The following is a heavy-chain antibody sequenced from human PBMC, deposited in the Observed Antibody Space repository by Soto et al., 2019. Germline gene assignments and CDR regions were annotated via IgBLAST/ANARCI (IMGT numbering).Heavy chain of an antibody. CDR3: ARRPRLTAPFDY. J-gene: IGHJ4*02. V-gene: IGHV5-51*01. CDR2: IYPGDSDT. CDR1: GDSFTSYW. Sequence: PGESLKISCRGSGDSFTSYWIGWVGQMPGKGLEWMGIIYPGDSDTRYSPSFQGQVTISVDKSISTAYLQWSSLKASDTAMYYCARRPRLTAPFDYWGQGTLVTVYS. D-gene: IGHD3-9*01.